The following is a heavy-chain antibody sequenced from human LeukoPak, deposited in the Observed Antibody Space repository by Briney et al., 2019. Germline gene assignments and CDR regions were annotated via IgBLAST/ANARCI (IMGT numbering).Heavy chain of an antibody. CDR3: ARGLDAASGLANFDY. J-gene: IGHJ4*02. CDR1: GYQFKRFG. V-gene: IGHV1-18*01. CDR2: ISAYNGNT. D-gene: IGHD1-1*01. Sequence: GASVKVSCKVSGYQFKRFGISWVRQAPGQGLEWMGWISAYNGNTNYAQKSEGRLSLTTDTATTTVYMELRNVTSDDTAVYFCARGLDAASGLANFDYWGQGTLITVSP.